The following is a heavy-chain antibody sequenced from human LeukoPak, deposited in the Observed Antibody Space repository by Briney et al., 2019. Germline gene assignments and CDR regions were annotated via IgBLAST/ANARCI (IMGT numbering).Heavy chain of an antibody. CDR1: GFTFNNYD. J-gene: IGHJ5*02. D-gene: IGHD4-11*01. Sequence: PGGSLRLSCAAPGFTFNNYDMSWVRQVPGKGLEWVSTISPSGGTTYYADSVKSRFTISRDNSKNTLFLRMNSLRAEDTALYYCAKGGPYSKFPFDPWGQGTLVTVFS. CDR3: AKGGPYSKFPFDP. V-gene: IGHV3-23*01. CDR2: ISPSGGTT.